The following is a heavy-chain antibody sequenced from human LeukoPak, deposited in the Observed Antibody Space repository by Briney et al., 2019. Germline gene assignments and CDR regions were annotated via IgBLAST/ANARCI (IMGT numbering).Heavy chain of an antibody. CDR1: GYTLSGYY. CDR3: ARDLNPTMVRGVYY. V-gene: IGHV1-2*02. CDR2: INPNSGGT. J-gene: IGHJ4*02. D-gene: IGHD3-10*01. Sequence: ASVKVSCKASGYTLSGYYMHWVRQAPGQGLEWMGWINPNSGGTNYAQKFQGRVTMTRDTSISTAYMELSRLRSDDTAVYYCARDLNPTMVRGVYYWGQGTLVTVSS.